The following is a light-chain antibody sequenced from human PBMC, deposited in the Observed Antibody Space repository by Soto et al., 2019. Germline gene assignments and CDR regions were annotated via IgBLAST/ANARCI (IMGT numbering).Light chain of an antibody. CDR1: NIGSKS. CDR2: YDS. Sequence: SYELTQPPSVSVAPGKTARITCGGNNIGSKSVHWYQQKPGQAPVLVIYYDSDRPSGIPERFSGSNSGNTATVTISRVEAGDEADYYCQVWDSSSDLVFGGGTKLTVL. CDR3: QVWDSSSDLV. J-gene: IGLJ2*01. V-gene: IGLV3-21*04.